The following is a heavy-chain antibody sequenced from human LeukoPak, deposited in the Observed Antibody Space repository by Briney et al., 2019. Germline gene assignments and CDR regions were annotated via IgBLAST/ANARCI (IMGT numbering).Heavy chain of an antibody. Sequence: SVKVSCKASGGTFSSYAISWVRQAPGQGLEWMGGIIPIFGTANCAQKFQGRVTMTADESTSTAYMELSSLRSEDTAVYYCARGSTYYDILTGSLDYWGQGTLVTVSS. CDR1: GGTFSSYA. J-gene: IGHJ4*02. V-gene: IGHV1-69*13. D-gene: IGHD3-9*01. CDR2: IIPIFGTA. CDR3: ARGSTYYDILTGSLDY.